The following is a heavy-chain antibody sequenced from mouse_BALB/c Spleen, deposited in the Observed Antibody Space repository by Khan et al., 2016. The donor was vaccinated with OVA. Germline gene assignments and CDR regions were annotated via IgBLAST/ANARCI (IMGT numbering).Heavy chain of an antibody. Sequence: QIQLVQSGPELKKPGETVKISCKASGYTFTNYGMNWVKQAPEKGLKWMGWINTYTEEPTYADDFKGRFAFSLETSASTSYLQINNLKNEDTATDFCASGGYWYFDVWGAGTTVTVSS. CDR1: GYTFTNYG. D-gene: IGHD1-1*02. CDR2: INTYTEEP. V-gene: IGHV9-3-1*01. J-gene: IGHJ1*01. CDR3: ASGGYWYFDV.